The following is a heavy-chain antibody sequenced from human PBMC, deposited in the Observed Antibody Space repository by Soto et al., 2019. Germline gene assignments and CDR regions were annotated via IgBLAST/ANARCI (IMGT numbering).Heavy chain of an antibody. CDR1: GFTFDDYS. Sequence: PGGSLRLSCAASGFTFDDYSMHWVRQAPGKGLEWVSGISWNSGSIGYADSVKGRFTISRDNAKNSLYLQMNSLRAEDTALYYCAKDRHYDYIWGSYRSVFDYWGQGVMVTVSS. J-gene: IGHJ4*02. V-gene: IGHV3-9*01. D-gene: IGHD3-16*02. CDR2: ISWNSGSI. CDR3: AKDRHYDYIWGSYRSVFDY.